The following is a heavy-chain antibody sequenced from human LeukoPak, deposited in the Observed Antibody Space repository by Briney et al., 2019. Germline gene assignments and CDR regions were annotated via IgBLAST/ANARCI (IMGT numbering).Heavy chain of an antibody. D-gene: IGHD2-2*01. CDR1: GGSISSSSYY. CDR3: ARLDQDIVVVPAALFDY. V-gene: IGHV4-39*01. J-gene: IGHJ4*02. Sequence: SETLSLTCTVSGGSISSSSYYWGWIRQPPGKGLEWIGSIYYSGSTYYNPSLKSRVTTSVDTSKNQFSLKLSSVTAADTAVYYCARLDQDIVVVPAALFDYWGQGTLVTVSS. CDR2: IYYSGST.